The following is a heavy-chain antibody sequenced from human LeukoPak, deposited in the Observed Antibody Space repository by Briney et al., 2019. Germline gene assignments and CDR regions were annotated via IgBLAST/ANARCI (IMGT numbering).Heavy chain of an antibody. CDR2: IYCSGST. Sequence: SETLSLTCTVSGGSISSYYWSWIRQPPGKGLEWIGYIYCSGSTNYNPSLKSRVTLSVDTSKNQFSLKLSSVTAADTAVYYCARASYYWFDPWGQGTLVTVSS. V-gene: IGHV4-59*01. J-gene: IGHJ5*02. CDR3: ARASYYWFDP. CDR1: GGSISSYY. D-gene: IGHD2-8*01.